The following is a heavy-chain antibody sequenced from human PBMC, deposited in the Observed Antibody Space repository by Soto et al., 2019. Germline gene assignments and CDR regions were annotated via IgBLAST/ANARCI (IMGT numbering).Heavy chain of an antibody. J-gene: IGHJ3*02. D-gene: IGHD5-12*01. CDR1: GGSISSYY. V-gene: IGHV4-59*01. Sequence: SETLSLTCTVSGGSISSYYWSWIRQPPGKGLEWIGYIYYSGSTNYNPSLKSRVTISVDTSKNQFSLRLSSVTAADTAVYYCARLGGLDAFDIWGQGTMVTVSS. CDR3: ARLGGLDAFDI. CDR2: IYYSGST.